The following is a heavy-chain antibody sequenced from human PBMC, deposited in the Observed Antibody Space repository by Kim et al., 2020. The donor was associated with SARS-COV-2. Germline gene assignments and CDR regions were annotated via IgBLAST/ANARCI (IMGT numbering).Heavy chain of an antibody. Sequence: SETLSLTCTVSGGSISSSRYYWGWIRQPPGKGLEWIGSISYSGITYYNPSLKSRVTISVDTSKDQFSLKLSSVTAADTAVYFCARDGSPLTVTLYYFDY. D-gene: IGHD4-17*01. V-gene: IGHV4-39*07. CDR3: ARDGSPLTVTLYYFDY. CDR2: ISYSGIT. J-gene: IGHJ4*01. CDR1: GGSISSSRYY.